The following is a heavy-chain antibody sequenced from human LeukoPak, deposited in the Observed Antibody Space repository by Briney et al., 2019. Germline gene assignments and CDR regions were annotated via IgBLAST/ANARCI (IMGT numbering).Heavy chain of an antibody. V-gene: IGHV1-2*02. J-gene: IGHJ5*02. Sequence: ASVKVSCKASGYTFTGYYMHWVRQAPGQGLEWMGWINPNSGGTNYAQKFQGRVTMTRDTSISTAYMELSRLRSDDTAVYYCAREAGNPIAAAGEGWFDPWGQGTLVTVSS. CDR1: GYTFTGYY. CDR3: AREAGNPIAAAGEGWFDP. D-gene: IGHD6-13*01. CDR2: INPNSGGT.